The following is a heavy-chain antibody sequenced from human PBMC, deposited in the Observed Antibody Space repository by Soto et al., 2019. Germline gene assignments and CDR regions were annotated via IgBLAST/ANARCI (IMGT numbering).Heavy chain of an antibody. Sequence: GASVKVSCKASGYTFTSYGISWVRQAPGQGLEGRGWISAYNGNTNYEQKLQGRVTMTTDTSTSTAYMELRSLRSDDTGVYYCARYYSVVYRGATTRSIPYGGLDVWGQGTRVTVSS. CDR3: ARYYSVVYRGATTRSIPYGGLDV. V-gene: IGHV1-18*01. J-gene: IGHJ6*02. D-gene: IGHD1-26*01. CDR1: GYTFTSYG. CDR2: ISAYNGNT.